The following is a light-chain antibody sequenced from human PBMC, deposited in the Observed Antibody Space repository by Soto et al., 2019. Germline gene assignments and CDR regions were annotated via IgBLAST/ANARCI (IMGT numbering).Light chain of an antibody. V-gene: IGKV1-39*01. CDR3: QQTYITPRP. Sequence: DIQMTQSPSSLSASVGDRVTITCRASQSISSYLNWYQQKPGKAPKLPIYAASSLQSGVPSRVSGSGSVTDLTLTISSLQPEDFATNYCQQTYITPRPFGQETTV. J-gene: IGKJ1*01. CDR2: AAS. CDR1: QSISSY.